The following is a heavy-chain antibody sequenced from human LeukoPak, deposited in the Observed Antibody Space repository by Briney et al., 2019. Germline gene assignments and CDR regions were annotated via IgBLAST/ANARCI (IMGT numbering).Heavy chain of an antibody. V-gene: IGHV4-34*01. D-gene: IGHD3-22*01. CDR1: GGSFSGYY. CDR3: ARYESDNAMVDY. J-gene: IGHJ4*02. CDR2: INHSGST. Sequence: PSETLSLTRAVYGGSFSGYYWSWIRQPPGKGLEWIGEINHSGSTNYNPSLKSRVTISVDTSKNQFSLKLSSVTAADTAVYYCARYESDNAMVDYWGQGTLVTVSS.